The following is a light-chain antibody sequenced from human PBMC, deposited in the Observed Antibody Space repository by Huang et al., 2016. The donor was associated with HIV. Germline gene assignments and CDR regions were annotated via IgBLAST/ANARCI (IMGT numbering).Light chain of an antibody. CDR1: QSISHY. CDR3: QQYNSYRT. Sequence: DIQMTQSPSTLSASVGDRVTITCRARQSISHYLAWYQQKPGKAPKLLIYKASTLESGVPSRFSGSGSGTEFTLTISSLQPDDFATYCCQQYNSYRTFGQGTKVEIK. CDR2: KAS. V-gene: IGKV1-5*03. J-gene: IGKJ1*01.